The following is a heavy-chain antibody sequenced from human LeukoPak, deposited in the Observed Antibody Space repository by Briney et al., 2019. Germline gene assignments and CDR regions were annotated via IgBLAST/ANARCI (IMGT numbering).Heavy chain of an antibody. CDR3: AKGPLRGTAAAIDY. CDR2: ISYDGRNK. V-gene: IGHV3-30*18. D-gene: IGHD2-2*01. J-gene: IGHJ4*02. CDR1: GFTFNKYG. Sequence: GGSLRLSCAASGFTFNKYGMHWVRQAPGKGREWVVVISYDGRNKHYPDSVKGRFTISRDISTDTLWLQMNSLRTEDTAVYYCAKGPLRGTAAAIDYWGQGTLVTVSS.